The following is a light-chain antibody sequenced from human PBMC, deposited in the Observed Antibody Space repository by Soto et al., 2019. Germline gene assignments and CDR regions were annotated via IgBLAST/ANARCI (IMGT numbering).Light chain of an antibody. CDR1: SGHSNYA. CDR3: QTWGTGIQVV. V-gene: IGLV4-69*01. J-gene: IGLJ2*01. Sequence: QLVLTQSPSASASLGASVKLTCTLSSGHSNYAIAWHQQQPEKGPRYLMKLSSDGSHSKGDGIPDRFSGSSSGAERYLTISSLQSDDEADYYCQTWGTGIQVVFGGGTKLTVL. CDR2: LSSDGSH.